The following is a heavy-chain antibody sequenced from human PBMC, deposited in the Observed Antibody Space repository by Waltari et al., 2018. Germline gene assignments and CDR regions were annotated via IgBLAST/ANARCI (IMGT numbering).Heavy chain of an antibody. V-gene: IGHV3-23*01. J-gene: IGHJ4*02. CDR2: ISDPAXGNX. CDR1: GFTFSSYT. D-gene: IGHD5-12*01. CDR3: XTWLRAHFDX. Sequence: EVQRLESGGALVQPGGSLRLSCAASGFTFSSYTLIWVRQAPGKGLXWVSTISDPAXGNXHYADSVXGRFTIXRDDSRNTVYLQMNGLXXEXTAVYYCXTWLRAHFDXWXXGTPVTVSS.